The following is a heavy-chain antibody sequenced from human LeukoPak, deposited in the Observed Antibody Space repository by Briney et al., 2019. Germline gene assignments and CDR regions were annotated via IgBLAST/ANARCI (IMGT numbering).Heavy chain of an antibody. CDR3: AKRESDGVGVLSGA. CDR1: GFAFSSYA. Sequence: GGSLRLSCVASGFAFSSYAMSWVRQSPGKGLEWVSAIGNSGGSTNYADSVRGRFTISRDNSKNTVYLQLNSLRVEDTAVYYCAKRESDGVGVLSGAWGQGTLVTVSS. D-gene: IGHD3-3*01. CDR2: IGNSGGST. V-gene: IGHV3-23*01. J-gene: IGHJ5*02.